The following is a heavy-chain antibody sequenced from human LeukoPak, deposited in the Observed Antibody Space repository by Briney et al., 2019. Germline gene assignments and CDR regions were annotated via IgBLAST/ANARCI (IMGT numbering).Heavy chain of an antibody. CDR2: IYYSGST. Sequence: SETLSLTCTVSGDSISSYYWSWIRQPPGKGLEWIGYIYYSGSTNYNPSLKSRVTISVDTSKNQFSLKLSSVTAADTAVYYCARSGPSRTFDYWGQGTLVTVSS. V-gene: IGHV4-59*01. CDR1: GDSISSYY. CDR3: ARSGPSRTFDY. J-gene: IGHJ4*02. D-gene: IGHD6-13*01.